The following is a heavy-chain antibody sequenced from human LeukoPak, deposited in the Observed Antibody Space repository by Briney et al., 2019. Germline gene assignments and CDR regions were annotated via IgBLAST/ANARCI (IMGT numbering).Heavy chain of an antibody. V-gene: IGHV3-48*03. CDR2: ISSSGRTK. D-gene: IGHD4-23*01. CDR3: AKVQTTVVSPPDS. CDR1: GFIFSSYE. Sequence: GGSLRLSCAASGFIFSSYEMNWVRQAPGKGLEWVSYISSSGRTKYYADSVKGRFTISRDNSKDTLYLQINSLRAEDTAVYFCAKVQTTVVSPPDSWGQGTLVTVSS. J-gene: IGHJ4*02.